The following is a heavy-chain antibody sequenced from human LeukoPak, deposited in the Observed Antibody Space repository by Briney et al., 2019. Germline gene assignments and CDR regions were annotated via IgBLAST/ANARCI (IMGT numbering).Heavy chain of an antibody. J-gene: IGHJ2*01. CDR1: GGSISGSSYY. V-gene: IGHV4-39*07. Sequence: PSETLSLTCTVSGGSISGSSYYWSWIRQPPGKGLEWIGEINHSGSTNYNPSLKSRVTISVDTSKNQFSMKLSSVTAADTAVYYCARGYRRYSSAGGAPYWYFDLWGRGTLVTVSS. CDR2: INHSGST. D-gene: IGHD6-19*01. CDR3: ARGYRRYSSAGGAPYWYFDL.